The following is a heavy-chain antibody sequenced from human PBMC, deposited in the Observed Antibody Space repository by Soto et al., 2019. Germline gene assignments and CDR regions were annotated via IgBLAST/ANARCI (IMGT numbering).Heavy chain of an antibody. CDR2: IYFGGNT. V-gene: IGHV4-39*01. J-gene: IGHJ4*02. Sequence: QLQLQESGPGLVKPSETLSLTCTVSGGSISSSSFYWGWIRQSPGKGLEWIGSIYFGGNTYYNPSLKSRVTISVDTSTNQFSLKLTSVTAADTAVYYCARHVYARTFGYWGQGTLVTVSS. D-gene: IGHD4-17*01. CDR3: ARHVYARTFGY. CDR1: GGSISSSSFY.